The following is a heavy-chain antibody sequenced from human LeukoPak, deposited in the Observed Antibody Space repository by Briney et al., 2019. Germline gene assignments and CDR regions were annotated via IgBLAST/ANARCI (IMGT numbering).Heavy chain of an antibody. CDR1: GITVSSNY. CDR2: LYSNGNT. CDR3: AKDRGRWELRG. Sequence: GGSLRLSCAASGITVSSNYMTWVRQAPGKGLEWVSILYSNGNTYYADSVKDRFTISRDNSKNTLYLQMNSLRAEDTAVYYCAKDRGRWELRGWGQGTLVTVSS. J-gene: IGHJ4*02. D-gene: IGHD1-26*01. V-gene: IGHV3-53*01.